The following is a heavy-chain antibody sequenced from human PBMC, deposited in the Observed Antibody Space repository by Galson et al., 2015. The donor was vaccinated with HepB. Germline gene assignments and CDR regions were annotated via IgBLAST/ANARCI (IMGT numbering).Heavy chain of an antibody. CDR1: GFTFSSYA. J-gene: IGHJ4*02. D-gene: IGHD3-10*01. V-gene: IGHV3-30*04. CDR3: AREIRGSFDY. CDR2: ISYDGSNK. Sequence: SLRLSCAASGFTFSSYAMHWVRQGPGKGLEWVAVISYDGSNKYYADSVKGRFTISRDNSKNTLYLQMNSLRAEDTAVYYCAREIRGSFDYWGQGTLVTVSS.